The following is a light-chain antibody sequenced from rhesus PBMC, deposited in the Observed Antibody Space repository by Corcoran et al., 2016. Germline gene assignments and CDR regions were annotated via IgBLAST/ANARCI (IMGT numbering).Light chain of an antibody. CDR1: QGISSW. CDR2: KAS. Sequence: DIQMTQSPSSLSASVGDKVTITCRASQGISSWLAWSQQKPGKAPKLLIYKASSLQSGVPSRFSGSGSGTDFTLTISSLQPEDFAADYWRQYSSSPRTFGQGTKVEIK. CDR3: RQYSSSPRT. V-gene: IGKV1-22*01. J-gene: IGKJ1*01.